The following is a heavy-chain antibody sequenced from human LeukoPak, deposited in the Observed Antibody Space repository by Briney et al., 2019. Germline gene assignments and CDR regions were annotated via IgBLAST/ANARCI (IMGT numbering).Heavy chain of an antibody. Sequence: ASVKVSCKASGGTFSSYAISWVRQAPGQGLEWMGRIIPILGIANYAQKFQGRVTITADKSSSTAYMELSSLRSEDTAVYYCARPREGYNRYYFDYWGQGTLVTVSS. D-gene: IGHD5-24*01. CDR1: GGTFSSYA. CDR2: IIPILGIA. V-gene: IGHV1-69*04. CDR3: ARPREGYNRYYFDY. J-gene: IGHJ4*02.